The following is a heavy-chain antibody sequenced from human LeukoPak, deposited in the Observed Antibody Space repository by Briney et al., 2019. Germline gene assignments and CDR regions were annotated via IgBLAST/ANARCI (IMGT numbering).Heavy chain of an antibody. CDR2: ISYDETYK. J-gene: IGHJ4*02. CDR3: AKANAREFDY. V-gene: IGHV3-30*18. D-gene: IGHD3-10*01. CDR1: GFTVSNYG. Sequence: GGSLRLSCAASGFTVSNYGMHWVRQAPGKGLEWLTVISYDETYKDYADSVKGRFTISRDNSKNALYLQMNSLRAEDTAVYYCAKANAREFDYWGQGTLVTVSS.